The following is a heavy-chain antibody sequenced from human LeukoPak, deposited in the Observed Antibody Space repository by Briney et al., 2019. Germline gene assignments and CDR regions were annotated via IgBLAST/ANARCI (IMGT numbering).Heavy chain of an antibody. V-gene: IGHV1-2*02. CDR2: INPNSGGT. CDR3: ARPYGSGSYAWFDP. Sequence: ASVKVSCKASGYTFTSYYMHWVRQAPGQGLEWMGWINPNSGGTNYAQKFQGRVTMTRDTSISTAYMELSRLRSDDTAVYYCARPYGSGSYAWFDPWGQGTLVTVSS. J-gene: IGHJ5*02. D-gene: IGHD3-10*01. CDR1: GYTFTSYY.